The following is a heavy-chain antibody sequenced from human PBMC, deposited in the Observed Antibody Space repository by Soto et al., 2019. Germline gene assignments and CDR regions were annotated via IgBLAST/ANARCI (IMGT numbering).Heavy chain of an antibody. CDR1: GYTLTELS. D-gene: IGHD3-10*01. CDR2: FDPEDGET. Sequence: QVQLVQSGAEVKKPGASVKVSCKISGYTLTELSMHWVRQAPGKWLEWMGGFDPEDGETIYAQKFQGRVTMTEDTSTDTAYMELSSLRSEDTAVYYCATGVSIVRGVIMDYYYYGMDVWGQGTTVTVSS. CDR3: ATGVSIVRGVIMDYYYYGMDV. V-gene: IGHV1-24*01. J-gene: IGHJ6*02.